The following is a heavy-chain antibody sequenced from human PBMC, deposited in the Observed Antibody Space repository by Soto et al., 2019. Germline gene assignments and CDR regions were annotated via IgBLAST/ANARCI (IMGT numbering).Heavy chain of an antibody. CDR2: IIPIFGTA. Sequence: SVKVSCKXSGGTFSSYAISWVRQAPGQGLEWMGGIIPIFGTANYAQKFQGRVTITADESTSTAYMELSSLRSEDTAVYYCARALAGSGTTSRVYYYYYGMDVWGQGTAVTV. CDR1: GGTFSSYA. D-gene: IGHD1-7*01. V-gene: IGHV1-69*13. J-gene: IGHJ6*02. CDR3: ARALAGSGTTSRVYYYYYGMDV.